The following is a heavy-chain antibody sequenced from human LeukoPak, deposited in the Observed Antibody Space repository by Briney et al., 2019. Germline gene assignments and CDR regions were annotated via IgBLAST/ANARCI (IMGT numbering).Heavy chain of an antibody. CDR3: ARQSHYYDSSGSVYY. CDR2: IYPGDSDT. CDR1: GYSFTSYW. Sequence: GEPLKISCKGFGYSFTSYWIGWVRQMPGKGLGWMGIIYPGDSDTRYRPSFQGQIPISADKSIGPAFLQWSSLKASDTAMYYCARQSHYYDSSGSVYYWGQGTLVTVSS. D-gene: IGHD3-22*01. V-gene: IGHV5-51*01. J-gene: IGHJ4*02.